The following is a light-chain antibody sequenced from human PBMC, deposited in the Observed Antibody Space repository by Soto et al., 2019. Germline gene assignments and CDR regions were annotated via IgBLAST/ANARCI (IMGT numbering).Light chain of an antibody. CDR3: QQYYSYPRT. CDR1: QGISSY. Sequence: AIRMTQSPSPLSASTGDRVTITCRASQGISSYLAWYQQKPGKAPKLLIYAASTLQSGVPSRFSGSGSGTDSTLTISCLQSEDFATYYCQQYYSYPRTFGQGTKVDIK. J-gene: IGKJ1*01. V-gene: IGKV1-8*01. CDR2: AAS.